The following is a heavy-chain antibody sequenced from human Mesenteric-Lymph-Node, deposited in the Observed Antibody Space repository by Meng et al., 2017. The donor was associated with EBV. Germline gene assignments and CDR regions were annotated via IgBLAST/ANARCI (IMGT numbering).Heavy chain of an antibody. J-gene: IGHJ4*02. CDR3: AGLNAPSTGYAFDF. V-gene: IGHV4-61*03. CDR2: NHNSRGT. Sequence: VHLQQPGPGLVGLLEPPAPLCPVSGGSGGSCSHYCSRMRQPPGERREWSVYNHNSRGTNYNPSPLRRVTISSDTSMNHFSLMLSSVTAADTAVDYCAGLNAPSTGYAFDFWGQGTLVTVSS. CDR1: GGSGGSCSHY. D-gene: IGHD3-9*01.